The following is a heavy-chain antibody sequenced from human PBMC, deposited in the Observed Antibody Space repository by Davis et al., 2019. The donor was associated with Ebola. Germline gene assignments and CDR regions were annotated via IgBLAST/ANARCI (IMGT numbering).Heavy chain of an antibody. J-gene: IGHJ6*02. Sequence: ASVKVSCKASGYTFTSYDINWVRQATGQGLEWMGWMNPNSGNTGYAQKFQGRVTMTRNTSISTAYMELSSLRSEDTAVYYCARGRVNSGYGPMKNYYYGMDVWGQGTTVTVSS. V-gene: IGHV1-8*01. D-gene: IGHD5-12*01. CDR2: MNPNSGNT. CDR1: GYTFTSYD. CDR3: ARGRVNSGYGPMKNYYYGMDV.